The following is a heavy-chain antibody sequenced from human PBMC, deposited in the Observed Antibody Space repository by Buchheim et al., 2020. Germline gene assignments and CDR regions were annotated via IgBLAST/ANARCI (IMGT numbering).Heavy chain of an antibody. V-gene: IGHV4-4*07. CDR2: ISTSGRP. CDR3: ARGGGDYPYYFDF. D-gene: IGHD4-17*01. CDR1: GGSISSYD. Sequence: QLQESGPGLVKPSETLSLTCTVSGGSISSYDWNWIRQPAGKGLEWIGRISTSGRPFHNPSLKSRVTMSVDTSKNQFSLTVRSVTAADTAVYHCARGGGDYPYYFDFWGQGTL. J-gene: IGHJ4*02.